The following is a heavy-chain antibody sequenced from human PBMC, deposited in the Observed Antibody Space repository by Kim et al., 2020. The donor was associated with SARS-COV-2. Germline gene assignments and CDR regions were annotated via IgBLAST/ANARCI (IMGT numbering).Heavy chain of an antibody. J-gene: IGHJ3*02. D-gene: IGHD3-22*01. CDR2: IIPIFGTA. CDR1: GGTFSSYA. CDR3: ARGKKNYYDSSGYLLGAFDI. V-gene: IGHV1-69*13. Sequence: SVKVSCKASGGTFSSYAISWVRQAPGQGLEWMGGIIPIFGTANYAQKFQGRVTITADESTSTAYMELSSLRSEDTAVYYCARGKKNYYDSSGYLLGAFDIWGQGTMVTVSS.